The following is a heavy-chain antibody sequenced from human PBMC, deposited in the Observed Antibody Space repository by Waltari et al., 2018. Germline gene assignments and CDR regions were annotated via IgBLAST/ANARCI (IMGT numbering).Heavy chain of an antibody. J-gene: IGHJ4*02. Sequence: EVQLLESGGGLVQPGGSLRLSCAASRFTFSSYAMSWVRQAPGKGLEWVSGIIGSGCSTYYANSVNGRFTISIDNSKNTLYLQMNSLRAEDTAVYYCAKDHTSYYYDSSGYYYFDYWGQGTLVTVSS. D-gene: IGHD3-22*01. CDR2: IIGSGCST. V-gene: IGHV3-23*01. CDR1: RFTFSSYA. CDR3: AKDHTSYYYDSSGYYYFDY.